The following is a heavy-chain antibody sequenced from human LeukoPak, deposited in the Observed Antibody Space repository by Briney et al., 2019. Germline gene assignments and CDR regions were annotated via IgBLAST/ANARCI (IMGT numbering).Heavy chain of an antibody. J-gene: IGHJ6*04. CDR2: ISSSGSTI. Sequence: GGSLRLSCTASGFIFSTYWMNWVRQAPGKGLEWVSYISSSGSTIYYADSVKGRFTISRDNAKDSLYLQMNSLRAEDTAVYYCAELGITMIGGVWGKGTTVTISS. CDR3: AELGITMIGGV. CDR1: GFIFSTYW. D-gene: IGHD3-10*02. V-gene: IGHV3-48*04.